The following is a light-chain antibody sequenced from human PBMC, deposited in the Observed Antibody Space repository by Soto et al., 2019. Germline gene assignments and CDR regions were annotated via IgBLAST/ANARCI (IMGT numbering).Light chain of an antibody. CDR3: QQHGSGPWT. Sequence: EIVLTQSPDTLSLSPGERATLSCRASQSVSGSNLAWYQHKPGQGPRLLIYIASRRATGIPDRFSGSGSGTEFTLTISRLEHEDFAVYYCQQHGSGPWTFGQGTKVEIK. J-gene: IGKJ1*01. CDR2: IAS. V-gene: IGKV3-20*01. CDR1: QSVSGSN.